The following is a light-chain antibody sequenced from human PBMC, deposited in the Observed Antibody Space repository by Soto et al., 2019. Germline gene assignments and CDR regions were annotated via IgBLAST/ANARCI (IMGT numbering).Light chain of an antibody. CDR3: QSYDSSNQGV. J-gene: IGLJ3*02. V-gene: IGLV6-57*01. Sequence: NFVLTQPHSVSASPGKTVTISCTRSSGSIASNYVQWYQQRPGSSPTTVIYEDNQRPSGVPDRFSGSIDSSSNSASLTISGLKTEDEADYYCQSYDSSNQGVFGGGTKLTVL. CDR1: SGSIASNY. CDR2: EDN.